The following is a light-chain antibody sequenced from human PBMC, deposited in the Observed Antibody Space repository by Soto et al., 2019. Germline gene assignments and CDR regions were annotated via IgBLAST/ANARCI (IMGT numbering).Light chain of an antibody. V-gene: IGKV3D-20*02. Sequence: EIVLTQSPGTLPLSPGERATPSCRASQSVSSTYLAWYQQEPGQTPRLLIYDESNRATGIPDRFSGSGSGTDLTLTISRLEPEDFAVYYCQKRTNWSITFGQGTRLEIK. CDR3: QKRTNWSIT. CDR2: DES. J-gene: IGKJ5*01. CDR1: QSVSSTY.